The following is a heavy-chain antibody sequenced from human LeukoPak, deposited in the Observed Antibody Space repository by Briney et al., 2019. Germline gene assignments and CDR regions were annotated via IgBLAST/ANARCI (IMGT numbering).Heavy chain of an antibody. CDR3: AREPGFDSSGYLNWFDP. Sequence: KSSETLSLTCTVSGGSISSYYWSWIRQPPGKGLEWIACISYSGSTKYNPSLKSRVTISVDTSKNQLSPKLSSVTAADTAVYYCAREPGFDSSGYLNWFDPWGQGTLVTVSS. V-gene: IGHV4-59*01. CDR1: GGSISSYY. J-gene: IGHJ5*02. CDR2: ISYSGST. D-gene: IGHD3-22*01.